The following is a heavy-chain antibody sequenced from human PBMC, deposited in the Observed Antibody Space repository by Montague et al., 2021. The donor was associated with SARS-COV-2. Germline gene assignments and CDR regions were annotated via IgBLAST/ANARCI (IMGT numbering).Heavy chain of an antibody. CDR3: AHLIRYYDIFTGIPLDD. Sequence: PALVKPTQTLTLTCTFSGFSLSTPNVGVAWIRQPPGEALEWLAVIYSNGDKRYSPSLQRRLTITKDTSRNQVVVSLTNVDPLDTATYYCAHLIRYYDIFTGIPLDDWGQGTQVTVSS. J-gene: IGHJ4*02. CDR1: GFSLSTPNVG. D-gene: IGHD3-9*01. CDR2: IYSNGDK. V-gene: IGHV2-5*01.